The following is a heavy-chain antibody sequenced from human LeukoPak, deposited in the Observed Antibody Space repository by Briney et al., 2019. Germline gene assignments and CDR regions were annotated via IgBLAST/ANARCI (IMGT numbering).Heavy chain of an antibody. CDR2: IYYSGST. CDR1: GGSISSYY. J-gene: IGHJ4*02. Sequence: SETLSLTCTVSGGSISSYYWSWIRQPPGKGLEWIGYIYYSGSTSYNPSLKSRVTISVDTSKNQFSLKLSSVTAADTAVYYCARHAGLYYYDSSGYQFDYWGQGTLVTVSS. V-gene: IGHV4-59*08. CDR3: ARHAGLYYYDSSGYQFDY. D-gene: IGHD3-22*01.